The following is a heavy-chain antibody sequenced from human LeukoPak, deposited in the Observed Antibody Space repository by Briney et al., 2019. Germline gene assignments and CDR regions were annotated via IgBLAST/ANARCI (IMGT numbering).Heavy chain of an antibody. J-gene: IGHJ6*03. V-gene: IGHV3-48*01. Sequence: GGSLRLSCAASGFTFSSYSMNWVRQAPGKGLEWVSYISSSSSTIYYADSVKGRFTISRDNSKNTLYLQMNSLRAEDTAVYYCARDSYNYYYYYMDVWGKGTTVTVSS. CDR1: GFTFSSYS. CDR3: ARDSYNYYYYYMDV. CDR2: ISSSSSTI. D-gene: IGHD1-1*01.